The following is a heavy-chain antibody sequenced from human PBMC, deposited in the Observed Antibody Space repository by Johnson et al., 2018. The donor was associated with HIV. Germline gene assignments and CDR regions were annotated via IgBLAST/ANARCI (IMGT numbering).Heavy chain of an antibody. CDR2: INQDGSVR. CDR3: TTASLPWLVRGKAFEI. Sequence: VQLVESGGGLVQPGESLRLSCAASAFTFSSTWMSWVRQAPGKGLEFVANINQDGSVRNYVDSVKGRFTISRDNTKNSLYLQMNSLGAEDTAVYYCTTASLPWLVRGKAFEIWGQGTMVTVSS. V-gene: IGHV3-7*05. D-gene: IGHD6-19*01. J-gene: IGHJ3*02. CDR1: AFTFSSTW.